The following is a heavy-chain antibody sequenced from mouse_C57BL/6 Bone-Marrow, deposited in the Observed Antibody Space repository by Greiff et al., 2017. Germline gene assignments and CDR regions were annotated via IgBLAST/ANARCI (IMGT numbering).Heavy chain of an antibody. V-gene: IGHV1-22*01. J-gene: IGHJ4*01. CDR2: INPNNGGT. D-gene: IGHD2-4*01. Sequence: VQLQQSGPELVKPGASVKMSCKASGYTFTDYNMHWVKQSHGKSLEWIGYINPNNGGTSYNQKFKGKATLTVNKSSSTAYMELRSLTSEDSAVYYCVIYYDYDGYAMDYWGQGTSVTVSS. CDR1: GYTFTDYN. CDR3: VIYYDYDGYAMDY.